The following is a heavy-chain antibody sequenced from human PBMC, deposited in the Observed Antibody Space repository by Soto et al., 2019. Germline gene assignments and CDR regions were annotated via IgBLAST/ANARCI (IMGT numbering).Heavy chain of an antibody. D-gene: IGHD2-8*01. CDR2: ISPSGSP. CDR1: GGSVNSGGYS. Sequence: SETLSLTCSVSGGSVNSGGYSWSWIRQPPGKGLEWIGFISPSGSPAYNPSLKSRVTISVDRSNNQISLEISSVTAADTAVYYCTRGVLAWGPGTLVTVSS. V-gene: IGHV4-30-2*01. CDR3: TRGVLA. J-gene: IGHJ5*02.